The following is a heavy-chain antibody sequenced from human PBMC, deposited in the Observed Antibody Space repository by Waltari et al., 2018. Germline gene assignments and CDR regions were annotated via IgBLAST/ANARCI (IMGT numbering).Heavy chain of an antibody. Sequence: QVQLQESGPGLVKPSETLSLTCTVSGGSISSYYWSWIRQPPGKGLEWIGYIYYSGSTNYNPSLRSRVTISVDTSKNQFSLKLSSVTAADTAVYYCASRVWGCGGDCSDGDYWGQGTLVTVSS. V-gene: IGHV4-59*01. CDR2: IYYSGST. J-gene: IGHJ4*02. CDR1: GGSISSYY. D-gene: IGHD2-21*02. CDR3: ASRVWGCGGDCSDGDY.